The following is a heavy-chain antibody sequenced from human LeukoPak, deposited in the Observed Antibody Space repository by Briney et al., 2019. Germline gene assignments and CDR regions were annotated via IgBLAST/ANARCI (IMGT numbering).Heavy chain of an antibody. V-gene: IGHV3-23*01. CDR1: GFTFSSYG. CDR3: AKDDAWLQFGE. CDR2: LSGSGGST. D-gene: IGHD3-10*01. J-gene: IGHJ4*02. Sequence: GGSLRLSCAASGFTFSSYGMSWVRQAPGKGLEWVSGLSGSGGSTYYADSVKGRFTISRDNSKNTLYLEVISLTAEDTAVYYCAKDDAWLQFGEWSQGTLVTVSS.